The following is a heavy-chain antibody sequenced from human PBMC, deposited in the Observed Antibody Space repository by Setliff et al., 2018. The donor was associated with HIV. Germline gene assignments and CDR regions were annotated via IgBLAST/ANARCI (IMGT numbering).Heavy chain of an antibody. CDR3: ARVQGGFLGYCSGGSCYSSQ. V-gene: IGHV3-21*01. Sequence: GGSLRLSCAAPGFTFSSYSMNWVRQAPGKGLEWVSSISSSSSYIYYADSVKGRFTISRDNAKNSLYLQMNSLRAEDTAVYYCARVQGGFLGYCSGGSCYSSQWGQGTLVTVSS. J-gene: IGHJ4*02. D-gene: IGHD2-15*01. CDR1: GFTFSSYS. CDR2: ISSSSSYI.